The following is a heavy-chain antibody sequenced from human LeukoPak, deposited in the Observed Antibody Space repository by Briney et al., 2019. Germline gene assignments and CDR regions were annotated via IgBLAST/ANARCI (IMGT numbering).Heavy chain of an antibody. CDR2: ISAYNGNT. J-gene: IGHJ6*03. V-gene: IGHV1-18*01. CDR3: ARAYDSSGYYYWGYYYYYMDV. D-gene: IGHD3-22*01. Sequence: ASVKVSCKASGYTFTSYGISWVRQAPGQGLGWMGWISAYNGNTNYAQKLQGRVTMTTDTSTSTAYMELRSLRSDDTAVYYCARAYDSSGYYYWGYYYYYMDVWGKGTTVTVSS. CDR1: GYTFTSYG.